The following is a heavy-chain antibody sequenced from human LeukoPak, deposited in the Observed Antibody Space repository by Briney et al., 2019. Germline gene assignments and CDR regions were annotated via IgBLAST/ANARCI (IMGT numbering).Heavy chain of an antibody. V-gene: IGHV4-61*02. D-gene: IGHD3-3*01. CDR3: ARGDFWSGYYFY. CDR2: IYTSGST. Sequence: PSETLSLTCAVSGGSISSGSYYWRWIGQPAGRGVEWVVRIYTSGSTNYNPSLKSRVTISVDPSKTQFSLKLSSVTAADTAVYYCARGDFWSGYYFYCGQGTPVTVSS. CDR1: GGSISSGSYY. J-gene: IGHJ1*01.